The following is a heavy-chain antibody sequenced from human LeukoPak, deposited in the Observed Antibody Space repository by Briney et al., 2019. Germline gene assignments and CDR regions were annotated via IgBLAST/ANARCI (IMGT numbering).Heavy chain of an antibody. V-gene: IGHV3-74*01. D-gene: IGHD3-10*01. CDR1: GFIFSNHW. J-gene: IGHJ3*02. Sequence: GGSLRLSCAASGFIFSNHWMHWVRQAPGEGLMWVSRINADGSNTRYADSVKGRFTISRDNAKNTLYLQMNSLRAEDTAVYYCTREVLNAFDSWGQGTLVTVSS. CDR3: TREVLNAFDS. CDR2: INADGSNT.